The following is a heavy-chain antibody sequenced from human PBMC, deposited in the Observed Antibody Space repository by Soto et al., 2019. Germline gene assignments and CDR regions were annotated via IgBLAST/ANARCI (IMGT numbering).Heavy chain of an antibody. CDR2: FLNDGSNR. CDR1: GFTFSNYG. CDR3: ARDDEYSGNGMDV. Sequence: QVQLVESGGGVVQPGRSLRLSCAASGFTFSNYGMHWVRQAPGKGLEWVAVFLNDGSNRYHADSVKDRFTISRDNSKNMLYLQMNSLRAGDTAVYYCARDDEYSGNGMDVWGQGTTVTVS. V-gene: IGHV3-33*01. D-gene: IGHD3-10*01. J-gene: IGHJ6*02.